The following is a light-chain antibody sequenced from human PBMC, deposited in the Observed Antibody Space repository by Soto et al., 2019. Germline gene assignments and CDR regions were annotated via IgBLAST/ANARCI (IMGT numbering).Light chain of an antibody. CDR2: EAS. Sequence: ESVLTQSPATLSLSPGDRATLSCRASQSVSSHLAWYQQKPGQAPRLLIYEASNRATGIPARFSGSGSGTDFTLTISSLEPEDFAVYYCQLRSSWPPITFGQGTRLENK. CDR3: QLRSSWPPIT. J-gene: IGKJ5*01. V-gene: IGKV3-11*01. CDR1: QSVSSH.